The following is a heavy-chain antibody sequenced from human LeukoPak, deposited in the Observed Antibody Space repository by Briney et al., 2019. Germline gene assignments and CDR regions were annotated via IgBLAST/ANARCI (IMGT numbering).Heavy chain of an antibody. V-gene: IGHV1-24*01. CDR3: ADLNTYYYGSGSSNWFDP. J-gene: IGHJ5*02. D-gene: IGHD3-10*01. CDR1: GYTLTELS. CDR2: FDPEDGET. Sequence: ASVKVSCKVSGYTLTELSMHWVRQAPGKGLEWMGGFDPEDGETIYAQKFQGRVTMTEDTSTDTAYMELNSLRSEDTAVYYCADLNTYYYGSGSSNWFDPWGQGTLVTVSS.